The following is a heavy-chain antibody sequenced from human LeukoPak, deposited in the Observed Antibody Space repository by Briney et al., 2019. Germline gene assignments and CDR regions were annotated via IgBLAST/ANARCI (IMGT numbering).Heavy chain of an antibody. CDR3: ARVRGQLGKVDY. CDR2: ISAYNGNT. Sequence: GASVKVSCKASGYTVTSYGISWVRQAPGQGGGGRGWISAYNGNTNYAQKLQGRVTMTTDTSTSTAYMELRSLRSDDTAVYYCARVRGQLGKVDYWGQGTLVTVSS. J-gene: IGHJ4*02. V-gene: IGHV1-18*01. CDR1: GYTVTSYG. D-gene: IGHD5-24*01.